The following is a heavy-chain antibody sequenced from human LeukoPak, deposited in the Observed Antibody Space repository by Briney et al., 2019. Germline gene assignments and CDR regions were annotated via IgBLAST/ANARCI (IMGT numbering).Heavy chain of an antibody. CDR2: IKRDGSEK. CDR1: GFTFSSYW. J-gene: IGHJ4*02. CDR3: ARDSEESSGYHSY. D-gene: IGHD3-22*01. V-gene: IGHV3-7*01. Sequence: GGSLRLSCAASGFTFSSYWMSWVRQAPGKGLEWVANIKRDGSEKYYVDSVKGRFTISRDNAKNSLYLQMNSLRAEDTAVYYCARDSEESSGYHSYWGQGTLVTVSS.